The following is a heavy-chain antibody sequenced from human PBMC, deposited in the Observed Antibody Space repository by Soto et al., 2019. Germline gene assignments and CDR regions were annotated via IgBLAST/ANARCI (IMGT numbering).Heavy chain of an antibody. CDR3: ARDLENHAEMALSY. Sequence: QVQLVQSGAEVKKPGASVKVSCKASGYTFTSYAMHWVRQAPGQRLEWMGWINAGNGNTKYSQKFQGRVTITRDTSASTAYMELSSLRSEDTAVYYCARDLENHAEMALSYWGQGTLVTVAS. CDR2: INAGNGNT. CDR1: GYTFTSYA. V-gene: IGHV1-3*01. J-gene: IGHJ4*02.